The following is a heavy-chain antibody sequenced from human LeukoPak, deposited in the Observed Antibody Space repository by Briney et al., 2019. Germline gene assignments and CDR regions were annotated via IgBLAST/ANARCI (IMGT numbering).Heavy chain of an antibody. D-gene: IGHD1-26*01. Sequence: GGSLRLSCAASGFTFSSYSMNWVRQAPGKGLEWVSSISSSSSYIYYADSVKGRFTFSRDNAKNSLYLQMNSLRAEDTAVYYCARDWGSGSYYYDYWGQGTLVTVSS. J-gene: IGHJ4*02. CDR1: GFTFSSYS. CDR2: ISSSSSYI. V-gene: IGHV3-21*01. CDR3: ARDWGSGSYYYDY.